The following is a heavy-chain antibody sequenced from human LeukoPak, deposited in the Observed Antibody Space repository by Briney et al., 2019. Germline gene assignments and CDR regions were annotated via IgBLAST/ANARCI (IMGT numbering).Heavy chain of an antibody. V-gene: IGHV1-24*01. D-gene: IGHD3-22*01. J-gene: IGHJ4*02. CDR3: ATAEADIVATIGYYDSSGYPYYFDY. CDR1: GYTLTELS. CDR2: FDPEDGET. Sequence: ASVKVSCKVSGYTLTELSMHWVRQAPGKGLEWMGGFDPEDGETIYAQKFQGRVTMTEDTSTDTAYMELSSLRSEDTAVYYCATAEADIVATIGYYDSSGYPYYFDYWGQGTLVTVSS.